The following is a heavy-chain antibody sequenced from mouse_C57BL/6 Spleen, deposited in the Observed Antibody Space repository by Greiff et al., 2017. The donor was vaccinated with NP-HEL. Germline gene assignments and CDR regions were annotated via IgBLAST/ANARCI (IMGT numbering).Heavy chain of an antibody. V-gene: IGHV5-4*01. J-gene: IGHJ4*01. CDR3: ARKRYGGNYVEVAMDY. D-gene: IGHD1-1*02. CDR1: GFTFSSYA. CDR2: ISDGGSYT. Sequence: EVQRVESGGGLVKPGGSLKLSCAASGFTFSSYAMSWVRQTPEKRLEWVATISDGGSYTYYPDNVKGRFTISRDNAKNNLYLQMSHLKSEDTAMYYCARKRYGGNYVEVAMDYWGQGTSVTVSS.